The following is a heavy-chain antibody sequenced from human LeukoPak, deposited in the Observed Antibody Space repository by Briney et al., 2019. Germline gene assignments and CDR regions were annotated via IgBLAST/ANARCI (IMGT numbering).Heavy chain of an antibody. CDR3: ARHLDYYGSGSYEY. Sequence: PSETLSLTCAASGGSISTYHWSWIRQPPGKGLEWIGYISYSGSTNYNPSLKSRVTISVDTSKSQFSLKLSSVTAADTAVYYCARHLDYYGSGSYEYWGQGTLVTVPS. V-gene: IGHV4-59*08. D-gene: IGHD3-10*01. J-gene: IGHJ4*02. CDR1: GGSISTYH. CDR2: ISYSGST.